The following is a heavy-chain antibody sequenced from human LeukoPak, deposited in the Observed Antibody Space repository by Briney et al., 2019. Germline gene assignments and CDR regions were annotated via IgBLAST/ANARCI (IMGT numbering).Heavy chain of an antibody. J-gene: IGHJ4*02. D-gene: IGHD2-2*01. V-gene: IGHV4-34*01. CDR2: INHSGST. CDR3: ARLGVVPAAVDDY. CDR1: GGSFSGYY. Sequence: PSETLSLTCAVYGGSFSGYYWSWIRQPPGKGLEWIGEINHSGSTNYNPSLKSRVTISVDTSKNQFSLKLSSVTAADTAVYYCARLGVVPAAVDDYWGQGTLVTVSS.